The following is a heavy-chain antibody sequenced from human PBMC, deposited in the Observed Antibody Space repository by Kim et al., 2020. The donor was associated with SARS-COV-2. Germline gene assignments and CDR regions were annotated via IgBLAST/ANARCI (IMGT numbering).Heavy chain of an antibody. CDR2: IYYSGST. Sequence: SETLSLTCTVSGGSVSSGSYYWSWIRQPPGKGLEWIGYIYYSGSTNYNPSLKSRVTISVDTSKNQFSLKLSSVTAADTAVYYCARCPIAARVRWFDPWGQGTLVTVSS. D-gene: IGHD6-6*01. V-gene: IGHV4-61*01. J-gene: IGHJ5*02. CDR3: ARCPIAARVRWFDP. CDR1: GGSVSSGSYY.